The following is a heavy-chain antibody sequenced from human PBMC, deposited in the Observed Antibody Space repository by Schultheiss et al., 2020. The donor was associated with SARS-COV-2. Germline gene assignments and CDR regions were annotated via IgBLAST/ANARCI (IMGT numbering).Heavy chain of an antibody. CDR2: IYHSGST. V-gene: IGHV4-30-2*01. J-gene: IGHJ4*02. CDR3: ARHLSQAFDY. Sequence: LRLSCTVSGGSISSGGYSWSWIRQPPGKGLEWIGYIYHSGSTYYNPSLKSRVTISVDTSKNKFSLKLSSVTAADTAVYYCARHLSQAFDYWGQGTLVTVSS. CDR1: GGSISSGGYS.